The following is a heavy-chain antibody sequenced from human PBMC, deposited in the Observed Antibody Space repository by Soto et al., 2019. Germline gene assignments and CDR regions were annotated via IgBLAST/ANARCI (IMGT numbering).Heavy chain of an antibody. Sequence: GGSLRLSCAASGFTFSSYSMNWVRQAPGKGLEWVSYISSSSSTIYYADSVKGRFTISRDNAKNSLYLQMNSPRDEDTAVYYCARDRYCSSTSCLSYYYYGMDVWGQGTTVTVSS. V-gene: IGHV3-48*02. CDR2: ISSSSSTI. D-gene: IGHD2-2*01. CDR1: GFTFSSYS. CDR3: ARDRYCSSTSCLSYYYYGMDV. J-gene: IGHJ6*02.